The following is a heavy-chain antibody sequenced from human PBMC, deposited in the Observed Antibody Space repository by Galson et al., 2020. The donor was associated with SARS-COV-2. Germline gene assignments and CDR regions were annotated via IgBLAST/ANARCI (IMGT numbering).Heavy chain of an antibody. J-gene: IGHJ5*02. V-gene: IGHV3-7*05. CDR2: VKDDGSEK. Sequence: GGSLRLSCAASGFTFNYFWLNWVRQAPGKGLEWVASVKDDGSEKYYADSVMGRFTISRDNAKDSLYLQMNNLRAEDTAVYYCATLSGYQLLGRGAWGQGTLVTVSS. CDR1: GFTFNYFW. D-gene: IGHD5-12*01. CDR3: ATLSGYQLLGRGA.